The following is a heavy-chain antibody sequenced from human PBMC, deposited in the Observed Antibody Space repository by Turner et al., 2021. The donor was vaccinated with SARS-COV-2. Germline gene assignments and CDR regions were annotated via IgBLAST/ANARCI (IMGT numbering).Heavy chain of an antibody. V-gene: IGHV1-2*02. D-gene: IGHD3-22*01. CDR1: GYTFTGYY. Sequence: QVQLVQSGAEVKKPGASVKFPCQASGYTFTGYYMHWVRQAPGQGLEWMGWINPNSGGTNDAQKLQGRVTMTRETSISTAYMELSRLRSDDTAVYYCARGGLYYYDSSAYYGDAFDIWGQGTMVTVSS. J-gene: IGHJ3*02. CDR2: INPNSGGT. CDR3: ARGGLYYYDSSAYYGDAFDI.